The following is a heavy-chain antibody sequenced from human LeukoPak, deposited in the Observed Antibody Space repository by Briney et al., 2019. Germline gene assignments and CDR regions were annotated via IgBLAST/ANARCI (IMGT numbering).Heavy chain of an antibody. CDR1: GGTFSSYA. D-gene: IGHD2-15*01. CDR2: IIPSLGTA. Sequence: GSSVKVSCKASGGTFSSYAISWVRQAPGHGIEWMGGIIPSLGTANYAQKFQGRVTMTRDTSTSTVYMELSSLRSEDTAVYYCARSGYCSGGSCYSGGDWFDPWGQGTLVTVSS. J-gene: IGHJ5*02. CDR3: ARSGYCSGGSCYSGGDWFDP. V-gene: IGHV1-69*05.